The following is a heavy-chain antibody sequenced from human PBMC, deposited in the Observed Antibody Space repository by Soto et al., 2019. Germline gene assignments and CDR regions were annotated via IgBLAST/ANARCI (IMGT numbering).Heavy chain of an antibody. D-gene: IGHD2-15*01. CDR3: AHRNQDIVFQH. CDR2: IYWDDDK. J-gene: IGHJ1*01. V-gene: IGHV2-5*02. CDR1: GFSLSTSGVG. Sequence: QITLKESGPTLVKPTQTLTLTCTFSGFSLSTSGVGVGWIRQPPGKALEWLALIYWDDDKRYSPSLKSRLTXTXXTSKNQVVLTMTNMDPVDTATYYCAHRNQDIVFQHWGQGTLVTVSS.